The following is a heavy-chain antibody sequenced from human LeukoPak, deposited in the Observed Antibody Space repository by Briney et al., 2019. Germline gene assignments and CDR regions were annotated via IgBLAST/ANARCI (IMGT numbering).Heavy chain of an antibody. CDR1: GYTFTSYD. D-gene: IGHD2-2*01. CDR3: ARAYCSSTSCYTGYYYYMDV. CDR2: MNPNSGNT. Sequence: ASVTVSCKASGYTFTSYDINWVRQAPGQGLEWMGWMNPNSGNTGYAQKFQGRVTMTRNTSISTAYMELSSLRSEDTAVYYCARAYCSSTSCYTGYYYYMDVWGKGTTVTVSS. V-gene: IGHV1-8*01. J-gene: IGHJ6*03.